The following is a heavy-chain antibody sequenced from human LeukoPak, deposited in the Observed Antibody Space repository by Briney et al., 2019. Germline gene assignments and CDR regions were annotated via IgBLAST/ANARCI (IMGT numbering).Heavy chain of an antibody. D-gene: IGHD5-12*01. CDR1: GFTFSDYY. V-gene: IGHV3-11*01. CDR3: AKDGGYDPPDYFDY. Sequence: GGSLRLSCAASGFTFSDYYMSWIRQAPGKGLEWVSYISSSGSTIYYADSVKGQFTISRDNSKNTLYLQMNSLRAEDTAVYYCAKDGGYDPPDYFDYWGQGTLVTVSS. J-gene: IGHJ4*02. CDR2: ISSSGSTI.